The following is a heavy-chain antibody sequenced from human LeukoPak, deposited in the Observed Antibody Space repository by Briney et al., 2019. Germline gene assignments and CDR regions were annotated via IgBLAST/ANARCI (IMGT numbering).Heavy chain of an antibody. J-gene: IGHJ6*02. D-gene: IGHD6-13*01. Sequence: GGSLRLSCAASGFSFAGYDMSWVRQAPGKGLEWLSGINGNGRSTGYADSVKGRFTISRDNAKNSLYLQMNSLRAEDTALYYCAKGRGIAAAGTGYYYYGMDVWGQGTTVTVSS. CDR1: GFSFAGYD. V-gene: IGHV3-20*04. CDR3: AKGRGIAAAGTGYYYYGMDV. CDR2: INGNGRST.